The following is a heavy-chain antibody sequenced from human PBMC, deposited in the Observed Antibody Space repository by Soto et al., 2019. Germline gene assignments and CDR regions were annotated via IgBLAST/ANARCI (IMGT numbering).Heavy chain of an antibody. CDR3: ARALFPSGQLALNWFDP. CDR2: ISSSSSYI. J-gene: IGHJ5*02. Sequence: GGSLRLSCAASGFTFSGYSMNWVRQAPGKGLEWVSSISSSSSYIYYADSVKGRFTISRDNAKNSLYLQMNSLRAEDTAVYYCARALFPSGQLALNWFDPWGHGTLVTVSS. CDR1: GFTFSGYS. V-gene: IGHV3-21*01. D-gene: IGHD6-13*01.